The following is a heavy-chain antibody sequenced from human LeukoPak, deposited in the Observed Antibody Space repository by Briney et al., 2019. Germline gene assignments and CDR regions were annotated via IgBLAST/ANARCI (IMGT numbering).Heavy chain of an antibody. CDR1: GGSISSGDYY. CDR2: IYYSGST. V-gene: IGHV4-30-4*01. Sequence: KTSETLSLTCTVSGGSISSGDYYWSWIRQPPGKGLEWIGYIYYSGSTYYNPSLKSRVTISVDTSKNQSSLKLSSVTAADTAVYYCARGPRDYDCVWGSYRCPRFDPWGQGTLVTVSS. CDR3: ARGPRDYDCVWGSYRCPRFDP. D-gene: IGHD3-16*02. J-gene: IGHJ5*02.